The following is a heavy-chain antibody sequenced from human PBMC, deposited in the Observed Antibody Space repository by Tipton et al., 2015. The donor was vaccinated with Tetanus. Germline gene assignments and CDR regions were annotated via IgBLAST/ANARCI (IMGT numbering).Heavy chain of an antibody. CDR3: ARQGYSSSWYDNWFDP. CDR2: IYPGDSDT. V-gene: IGHV5-51*01. J-gene: IGHJ5*02. Sequence: EVQLVQSGAEVKKPGESLKISCKGSGYSFTSYWIGWVRQMPGKGLEWMGIIYPGDSDTRYSPSFQGQVTISADKSISPAYLQWSSLKASDTAMYYCARQGYSSSWYDNWFDPWGQGTPVTVSS. D-gene: IGHD6-13*01. CDR1: GYSFTSYW.